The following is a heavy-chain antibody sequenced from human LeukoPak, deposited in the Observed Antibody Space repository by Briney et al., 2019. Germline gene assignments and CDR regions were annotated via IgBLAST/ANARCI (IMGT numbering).Heavy chain of an antibody. CDR1: GGSFRGYY. V-gene: IGHV4-34*01. J-gene: IGHJ6*03. D-gene: IGHD6-13*01. CDR2: INHSGST. Sequence: KASGTVSLNSAVDGGSFRGYYWSWIRQPPGKGLEWIGEINHSGSTNYNPSLKSRVTISVDTSKNQFSLKLSSVTAADTAVYYCARGVAAAGLPYYYYYMDVWGKGTTVTVSS. CDR3: ARGVAAAGLPYYYYYMDV.